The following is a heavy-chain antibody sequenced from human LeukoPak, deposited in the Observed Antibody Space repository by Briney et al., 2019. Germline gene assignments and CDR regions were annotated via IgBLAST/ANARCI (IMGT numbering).Heavy chain of an antibody. V-gene: IGHV3-64D*09. CDR2: ISSNGGST. Sequence: GGSLRLSCAASGFTFSSYAMRWVRQAPGKGLEYVSAISSNGGSTYYADSVKGRFTISRDNSKNTLYLQMSSLRAEDTAVFYCVKRSSGWYGRSAFDIWGQGTMVTVSS. D-gene: IGHD6-19*01. CDR1: GFTFSSYA. CDR3: VKRSSGWYGRSAFDI. J-gene: IGHJ3*02.